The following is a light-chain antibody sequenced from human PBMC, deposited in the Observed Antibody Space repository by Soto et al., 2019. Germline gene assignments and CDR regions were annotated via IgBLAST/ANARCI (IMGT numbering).Light chain of an antibody. CDR2: DVS. CDR3: SSSTSRNTVV. J-gene: IGLJ2*01. CDR1: SSDVGGYNF. Sequence: QSVLTQPASVSGSPGQSITISCTGTSSDVGGYNFVSWYQQHPGKVPKLMIYDVSNRPSGISNRFSGSKSGNTASLTISGLQAEDEAAYYCSSSTSRNTVVFGGGTKVTVL. V-gene: IGLV2-14*01.